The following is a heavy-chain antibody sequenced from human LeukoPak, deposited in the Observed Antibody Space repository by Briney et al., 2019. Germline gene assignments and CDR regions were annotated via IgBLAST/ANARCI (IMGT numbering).Heavy chain of an antibody. CDR2: ITGNGDNT. V-gene: IGHV3-64D*06. D-gene: IGHD3-10*01. Sequence: GRSLRLSCSASGFTFSNYPMHWVRQAPGKGLEYVSAITGNGDNTDYADSVKGRFTISRDNSKNTLYLQMSSLRADDTAVYYCVKKYGSGSHYDYWGQGTLVTVSS. CDR3: VKKYGSGSHYDY. CDR1: GFTFSNYP. J-gene: IGHJ4*02.